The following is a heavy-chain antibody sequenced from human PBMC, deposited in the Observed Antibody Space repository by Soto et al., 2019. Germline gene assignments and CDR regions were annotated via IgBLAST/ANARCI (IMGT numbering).Heavy chain of an antibody. CDR1: GGSISSGGYY. V-gene: IGHV4-31*03. CDR3: ARVMDGYYGSGSYYSHWFDP. Sequence: PSETLSLTCTVSGGSISSGGYYWSWIRQHPGKGLEWIGYIYYSGSTYYNPSLKSRVTISVDTSKNQFSLKLSSVTAADTAVYYCARVMDGYYGSGSYYSHWFDPWGQGTLVTVSS. CDR2: IYYSGST. D-gene: IGHD3-10*01. J-gene: IGHJ5*02.